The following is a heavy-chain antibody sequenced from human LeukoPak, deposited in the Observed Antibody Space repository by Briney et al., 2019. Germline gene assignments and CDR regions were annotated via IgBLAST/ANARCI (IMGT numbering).Heavy chain of an antibody. CDR2: IYYSGST. V-gene: IGHV4-59*01. CDR1: GGSISSYY. Sequence: SETLSLTCTVSGGSISSYYWSWIRQPPGKGLEWIGYIYYSGSTNYNPSLKSRVTISVDTSKNQFSLKLSSVTAADTAVYYCARGWGGFLARYYMDVWGKGTTVTVSS. J-gene: IGHJ6*03. CDR3: ARGWGGFLARYYMDV. D-gene: IGHD3-3*01.